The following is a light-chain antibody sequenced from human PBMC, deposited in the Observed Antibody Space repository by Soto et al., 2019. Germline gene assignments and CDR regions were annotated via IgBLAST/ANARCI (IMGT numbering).Light chain of an antibody. Sequence: QSVLTQPPSASGSPGQSVAISCTGTSSDVGGYNYVSWYQQHPGKAPKLMIYEVNKRPSGVPDRFSGSKSGNTASLTVSGLQADDEADDYCSSHAGSNHVVFGGGTKLPVL. CDR2: EVN. V-gene: IGLV2-8*01. J-gene: IGLJ2*01. CDR1: SSDVGGYNY. CDR3: SSHAGSNHVV.